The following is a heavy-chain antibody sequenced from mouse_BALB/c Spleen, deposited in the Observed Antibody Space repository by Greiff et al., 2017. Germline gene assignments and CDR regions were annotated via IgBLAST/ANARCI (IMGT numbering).Heavy chain of an antibody. Sequence: VQLQQPGAELVKPGASVKLSCKASGYTFTSYWMHWVKLRPGQGFEWIGEIHPNSGNTNYNEKFKGKATLTVDTSSSTAYVDLSSLTSEDSAVYYCARPLWSPYWGQGTTLTVSS. J-gene: IGHJ2*01. CDR1: GYTFTSYW. CDR3: ARPLWSPY. D-gene: IGHD1-1*02. V-gene: IGHV1S130*01. CDR2: IHPNSGNT.